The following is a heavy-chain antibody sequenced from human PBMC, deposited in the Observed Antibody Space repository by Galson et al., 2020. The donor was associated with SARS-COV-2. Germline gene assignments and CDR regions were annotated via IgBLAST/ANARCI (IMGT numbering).Heavy chain of an antibody. V-gene: IGHV3-7*01. Sequence: GGSLRLSCEASGFTLSDYWMTWVRQAPGKGLEWVANIKQDGSQQLYVDSVKGRFTVSRDNAKNSLFLQMNSLKPEDTAVYYCARWVSSGRRLDSWGQGSLVTVSS. J-gene: IGHJ5*01. CDR3: ARWVSSGRRLDS. CDR1: GFTLSDYW. CDR2: IKQDGSQQ. D-gene: IGHD6-19*01.